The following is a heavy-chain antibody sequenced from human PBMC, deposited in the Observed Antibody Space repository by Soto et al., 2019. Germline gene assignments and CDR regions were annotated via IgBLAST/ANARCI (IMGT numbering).Heavy chain of an antibody. Sequence: SQTLSLPSPAYPGSFSAYYWSWIRQPPGKGLEWIGEINHSGSTNYNPSRKSGVTISVDTSKNQFSLKLSSVTAADTAVYYCARISVTTGDGGPWGQGTLVTVSS. V-gene: IGHV4-34*01. CDR3: ARISVTTGDGGP. CDR1: PGSFSAYY. CDR2: INHSGST. D-gene: IGHD4-17*01. J-gene: IGHJ5*02.